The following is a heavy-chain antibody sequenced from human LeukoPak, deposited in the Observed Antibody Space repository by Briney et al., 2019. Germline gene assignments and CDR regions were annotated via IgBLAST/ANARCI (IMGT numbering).Heavy chain of an antibody. J-gene: IGHJ4*02. CDR3: ARGGPLGYYFDY. Sequence: ASVKVSCKASGGTFSSYAISWVRQAPGQGLEWMGRIILIFGTANYAQKFQGRVTITTDESTSTAYMELSSLRSEDTAVYYCARGGPLGYYFDYWGQGTLVTVSS. CDR2: IILIFGTA. CDR1: GGTFSSYA. V-gene: IGHV1-69*05. D-gene: IGHD7-27*01.